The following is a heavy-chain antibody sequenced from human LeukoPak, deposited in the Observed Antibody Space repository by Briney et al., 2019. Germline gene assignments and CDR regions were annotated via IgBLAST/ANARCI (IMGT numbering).Heavy chain of an antibody. J-gene: IGHJ4*02. V-gene: IGHV1-18*04. D-gene: IGHD2-2*01. CDR3: ARRGVPAATNYFDY. CDR1: GYTFTSYG. CDR2: ISAYNGNT. Sequence: GASVKVSCKASGYTFTSYGISWVRQAPGQGLEWMGWISAYNGNTNYAQKLQGRVTMTTDTSTSTTYMELRSLRSDDAAVYYCARRGVPAATNYFDYWGQGTLVTVSS.